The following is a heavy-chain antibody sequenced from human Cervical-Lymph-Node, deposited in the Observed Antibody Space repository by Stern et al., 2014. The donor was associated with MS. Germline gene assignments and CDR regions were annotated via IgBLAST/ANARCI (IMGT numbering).Heavy chain of an antibody. D-gene: IGHD3-22*01. CDR3: AKGEDYYDSSGYLGYYFDY. V-gene: IGHV3-9*01. J-gene: IGHJ4*02. Sequence: VHLVESGGGLVQPGRSLRLSCAASGFTFDDYAMHWVRQAPGKGLELVSGISWNSGSIGYADSVKGRFTISRDSAKNSLYLQMNSLRAEDTALYYCAKGEDYYDSSGYLGYYFDYWGQGTLVTVSS. CDR2: ISWNSGSI. CDR1: GFTFDDYA.